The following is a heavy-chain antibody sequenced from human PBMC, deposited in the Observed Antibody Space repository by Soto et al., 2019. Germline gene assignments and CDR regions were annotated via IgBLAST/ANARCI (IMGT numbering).Heavy chain of an antibody. J-gene: IGHJ5*02. Sequence: PGGSLRLSCAASGFTFSSYSMNWVRQAPGKGLEWVSSISSSSSYIYYADSVKGRFTISRDNAKNSPYLQMNSLRAEDTAVYYCARDRIRMVRGVIISSGQGTLVTVSS. D-gene: IGHD3-10*01. CDR1: GFTFSSYS. CDR2: ISSSSSYI. CDR3: ARDRIRMVRGVIIS. V-gene: IGHV3-21*01.